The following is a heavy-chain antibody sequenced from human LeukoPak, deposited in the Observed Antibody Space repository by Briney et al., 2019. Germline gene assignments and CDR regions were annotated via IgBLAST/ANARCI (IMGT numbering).Heavy chain of an antibody. CDR1: GGSISSSSYY. CDR2: IYYSGST. D-gene: IGHD3-22*01. J-gene: IGHJ1*01. V-gene: IGHV4-39*07. CDR3: AGDYYDSSGCAESFQH. Sequence: SETLSLTCTVSGGSISSSSYYWGWIRQPPGKGLEWTGSIYYSGSTDYNPSLKSRVTISVDTSKNQFSLKLSSVTAADTAVYYCAGDYYDSSGCAESFQHWGQGTLVTVSS.